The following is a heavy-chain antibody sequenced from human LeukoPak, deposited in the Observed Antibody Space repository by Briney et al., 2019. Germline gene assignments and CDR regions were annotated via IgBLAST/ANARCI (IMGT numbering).Heavy chain of an antibody. J-gene: IGHJ3*02. D-gene: IGHD2-21*01. CDR2: IYYSGNT. CDR3: ARFKGPCGGDCYWMGAFDI. CDR1: GGSISSSSYY. V-gene: IGHV4-39*01. Sequence: SETLSLTCTVSGGSISSSSYYWGWIRQPPGKGLEWIGSIYYSGNTYYNPSLKSRVTISVDTSKNQFSLKLSSVTAADTAVYYCARFKGPCGGDCYWMGAFDIWGQGTMVTVSS.